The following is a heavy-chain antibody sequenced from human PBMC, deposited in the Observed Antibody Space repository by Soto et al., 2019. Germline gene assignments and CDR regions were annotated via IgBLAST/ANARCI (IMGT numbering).Heavy chain of an antibody. D-gene: IGHD3-22*01. V-gene: IGHV1-69*13. CDR3: ARGSGYYDSSGYYLFDY. J-gene: IGHJ4*02. CDR1: GGTFSSYA. Sequence: ASVKVSCKASGGTFSSYAISWVRQAPGQGLEWMGGIIPIFGTANCAQKFQGRVTITADESTSTAYMELSSLRSEDTAVYYCARGSGYYDSSGYYLFDYWGQGTLVTVSS. CDR2: IIPIFGTA.